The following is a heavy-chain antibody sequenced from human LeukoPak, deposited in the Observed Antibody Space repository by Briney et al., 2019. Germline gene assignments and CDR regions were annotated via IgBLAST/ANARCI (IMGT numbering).Heavy chain of an antibody. CDR1: GGSISSGGYY. CDR3: ASGYGGNSIEYFQH. D-gene: IGHD4-23*01. CDR2: IYYSGST. V-gene: IGHV4-31*03. J-gene: IGHJ1*01. Sequence: PSETLSLTCTVSGGSISSGGYYWSWIRQHPGKGLEWIGYIYYSGSTYYNPSLKSRLTISVDTSKNQFSLKLSYVTAADTAVYYCASGYGGNSIEYFQHWGQGTLVTVSS.